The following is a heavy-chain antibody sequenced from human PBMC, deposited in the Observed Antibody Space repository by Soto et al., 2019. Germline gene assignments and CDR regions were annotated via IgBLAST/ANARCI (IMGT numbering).Heavy chain of an antibody. CDR3: ARDQGGYSGYDNWFDP. Sequence: ASVKVSCKASGYTFTGYYMHWVRQAPGQGLEWMGWINPNSGGTNYAQKFQGWVTMTRDTSISTAYMELSRLRSDDTAAYYCARDQGGYSGYDNWFDPWGQGTLVTVSS. CDR2: INPNSGGT. J-gene: IGHJ5*02. CDR1: GYTFTGYY. D-gene: IGHD5-12*01. V-gene: IGHV1-2*04.